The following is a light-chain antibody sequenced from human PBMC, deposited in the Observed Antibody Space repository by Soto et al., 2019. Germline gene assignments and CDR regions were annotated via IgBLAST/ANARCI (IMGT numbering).Light chain of an antibody. CDR2: GAS. CDR1: QSVSSN. Sequence: EIVMTQSPGTLSVSPGERATLSYRASQSVSSNLAWYQQKPGQAPRLLIYGASTRATGIPARFSGSGSGTDFTLTISSLQSEDFAVYYCQQYSNWPPITFGQGTRLEIK. V-gene: IGKV3-15*01. CDR3: QQYSNWPPIT. J-gene: IGKJ5*01.